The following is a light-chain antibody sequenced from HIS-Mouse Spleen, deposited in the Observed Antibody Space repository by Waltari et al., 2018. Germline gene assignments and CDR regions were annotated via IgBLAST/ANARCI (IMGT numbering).Light chain of an antibody. CDR3: YSTDSSGNHCV. CDR1: ALPKKS. CDR2: EDS. Sequence: SYELTQPPSVSVSPGQTARITCSGDALPKKSAYWYQQKSGQAPVLVSYEDSKGPSGIPAGFSGSSSGKMATLTISGAQVEDEADYYCYSTDSSGNHCVFGGGTKLTVL. V-gene: IGLV3-10*01. J-gene: IGLJ3*02.